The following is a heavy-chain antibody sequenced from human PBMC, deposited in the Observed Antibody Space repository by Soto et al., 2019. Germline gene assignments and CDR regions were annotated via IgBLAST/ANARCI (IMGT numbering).Heavy chain of an antibody. Sequence: SETLSLTCAVSGGSISSSNWWSWVRQPPGKGLEWIGEIYHSGSTNYNPSLKSRVTISVDKSKNQFSLKLSSVTAADTAVYYCARDGARKNGWFDPWGQGTLVTVS. CDR3: ARDGARKNGWFDP. V-gene: IGHV4-4*02. CDR1: GGSISSSNW. CDR2: IYHSGST. J-gene: IGHJ5*02.